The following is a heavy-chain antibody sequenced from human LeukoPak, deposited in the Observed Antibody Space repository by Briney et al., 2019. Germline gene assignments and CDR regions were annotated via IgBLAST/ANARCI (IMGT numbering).Heavy chain of an antibody. CDR3: ARGRWLQAKADYYYGMDV. CDR1: GYTFTSYG. CDR2: MNPNSGNT. V-gene: IGHV1-8*02. Sequence: ASVKVSCKASGYTFTSYGISWVRQAPGQGLEWMGWMNPNSGNTGYAQKFQGRVTMTRNTSISTAYMELTSLRSEDTAVYYCARGRWLQAKADYYYGMDVWGQGTTVTVSS. D-gene: IGHD5-24*01. J-gene: IGHJ6*02.